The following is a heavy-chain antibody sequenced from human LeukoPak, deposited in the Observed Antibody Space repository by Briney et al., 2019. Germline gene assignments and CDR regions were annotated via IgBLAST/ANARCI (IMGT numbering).Heavy chain of an antibody. Sequence: PSETLSLTCTVSGGSISSGSYYWSWLRQPAGKGLEWIGRISTSGSTNYNPSLKSQVTISVDTSKNQFSLKLSSVTAADTAVYYCARDLYYYDSSGYRRFDPWGQGTLVTVSS. CDR2: ISTSGST. CDR1: GGSISSGSYY. D-gene: IGHD3-22*01. CDR3: ARDLYYYDSSGYRRFDP. J-gene: IGHJ5*02. V-gene: IGHV4-61*02.